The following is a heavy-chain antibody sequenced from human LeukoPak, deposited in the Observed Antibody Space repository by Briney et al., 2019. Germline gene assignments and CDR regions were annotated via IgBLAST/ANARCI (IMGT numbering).Heavy chain of an antibody. CDR3: AAGYDILTGYFGAFDI. V-gene: IGHV3-48*03. D-gene: IGHD3-9*01. J-gene: IGHJ3*02. CDR2: ISSSGSTI. CDR1: GFTFSSYE. Sequence: GGSLRLSCAASGFTFSSYEMTWIRQAPGKGLEWVSYISSSGSTIYYADSVKGRFTISRDNAKNSLYLQMNSLRAEDTAVYYCAAGYDILTGYFGAFDIWGQGTMVTVSS.